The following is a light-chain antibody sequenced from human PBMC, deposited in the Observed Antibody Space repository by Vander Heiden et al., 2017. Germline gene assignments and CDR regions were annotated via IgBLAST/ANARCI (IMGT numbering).Light chain of an antibody. CDR2: GAS. CDR3: QQYNNWLALT. J-gene: IGKJ4*01. Sequence: EIVMTQSPATLSVSPGERATLSCRASQSVSSNLAWYQQKPGQAPRLLIYGASTRATGIPARLSGSGSGTEFTHTISSLQSEDFAVYYCQQYNNWLALTFGGGTKVEIK. CDR1: QSVSSN. V-gene: IGKV3D-15*01.